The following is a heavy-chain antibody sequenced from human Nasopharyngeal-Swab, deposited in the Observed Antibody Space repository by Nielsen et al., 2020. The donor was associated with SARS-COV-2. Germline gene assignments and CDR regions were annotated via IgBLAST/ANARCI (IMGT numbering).Heavy chain of an antibody. CDR3: ARVGPSGYYYGMDV. D-gene: IGHD6-25*01. Sequence: VRQAPGQGLEWMGIINPSGGSTSYAQKFQGRVTMTRDTSISTAYMELSRLRSDDTAVYYCARVGPSGYYYGMDVWGQGTTVTVSS. J-gene: IGHJ6*02. V-gene: IGHV1-2*02. CDR2: INPSGGST.